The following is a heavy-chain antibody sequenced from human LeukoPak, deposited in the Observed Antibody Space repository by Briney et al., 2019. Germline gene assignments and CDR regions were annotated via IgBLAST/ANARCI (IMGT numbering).Heavy chain of an antibody. J-gene: IGHJ3*01. CDR3: ARPVPYGGTTIGSDAFDV. CDR2: IFYSGDT. CDR1: GGSISSNSHY. D-gene: IGHD4-23*01. V-gene: IGHV4-39*01. Sequence: SETLSLTCTVSGGSISSNSHYWGWIRQPPGKGLEWIGSIFYSGDTYYNPSIKSRVIISVDTSNNQFSLKVTSVTAADAAGYYCARPVPYGGTTIGSDAFDVWGQGTKVTVSS.